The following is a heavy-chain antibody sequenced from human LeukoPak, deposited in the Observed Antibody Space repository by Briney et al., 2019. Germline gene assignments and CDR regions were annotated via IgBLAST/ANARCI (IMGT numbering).Heavy chain of an antibody. V-gene: IGHV4-39*07. CDR1: GGSISSSSYY. Sequence: SETLSLTCTVSGGSISSSSYYWGWIRQPPGKGLEWIGSIYYSGSTYYNPSLKSRVTISVDTSKNQFSLKLSSVTAADTAVYYCARDPYFWSGYAFDYWGQGTLVTVSS. CDR3: ARDPYFWSGYAFDY. CDR2: IYYSGST. D-gene: IGHD3-3*01. J-gene: IGHJ4*02.